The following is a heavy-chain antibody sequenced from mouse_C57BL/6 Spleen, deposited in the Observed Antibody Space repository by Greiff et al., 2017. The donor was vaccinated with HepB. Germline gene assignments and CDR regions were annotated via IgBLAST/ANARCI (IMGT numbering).Heavy chain of an antibody. V-gene: IGHV1-26*01. Sequence: EVQLQQSGPELVKPGASVKISCKASGYTFTDYYMNWVKQSHGKSLEWIGDINPNNGGTSYNQKFKGKATLTVDKSSSTAYMELRSLTSEASAVYYCASNSNSLDYWGQGTTLTVSS. CDR2: INPNNGGT. CDR3: ASNSNSLDY. D-gene: IGHD2-5*01. CDR1: GYTFTDYY. J-gene: IGHJ2*01.